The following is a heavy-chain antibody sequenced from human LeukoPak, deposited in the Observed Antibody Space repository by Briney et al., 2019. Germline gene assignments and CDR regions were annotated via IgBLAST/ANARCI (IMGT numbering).Heavy chain of an antibody. V-gene: IGHV1-8*01. CDR1: GYTFINYD. CDR2: MNSNSGNT. J-gene: IGHJ4*02. Sequence: GASVKVSCKASGYTFINYDIMWVRQATGQGLEWMGWMNSNSGNTGYAQKFQGRVTMTRDTSMSTAYMELSSLRFEGTAVYYCTRGRGGTIVRGYMDYWGQGTLVTVSS. CDR3: TRGRGGTIVRGYMDY. D-gene: IGHD3-10*01.